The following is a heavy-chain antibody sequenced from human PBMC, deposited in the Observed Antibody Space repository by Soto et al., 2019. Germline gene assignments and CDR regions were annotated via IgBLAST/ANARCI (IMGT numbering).Heavy chain of an antibody. V-gene: IGHV4-30-4*01. Sequence: PSETLSLTCTVSGGSISSGDYYWSWIRQPPGKGLEWIGYIYYSGSTYYNPSLKSRVTISVDTSKNQFSLKLSSVTAADTAVYYCARADYYDSSGNDYWGQGTLVTVS. D-gene: IGHD3-22*01. CDR2: IYYSGST. CDR3: ARADYYDSSGNDY. CDR1: GGSISSGDYY. J-gene: IGHJ4*02.